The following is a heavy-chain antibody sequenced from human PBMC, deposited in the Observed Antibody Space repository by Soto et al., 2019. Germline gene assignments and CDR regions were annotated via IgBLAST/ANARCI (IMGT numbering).Heavy chain of an antibody. CDR2: IIPIFATV. CDR3: ARGGRGYSSATSDGFDY. J-gene: IGHJ4*02. D-gene: IGHD5-18*01. V-gene: IGHV1-69*01. CDR1: GGSFSSHP. Sequence: QVQLVQSGSEVKQPGSSVKVSCKASGGSFSSHPISWVRQAPGQGLEWMAGIIPIFATVHYAQKFQGRVTITADESTSTAYMELTRLRSEDTAVYFCARGGRGYSSATSDGFDYWGQGTLVTVSS.